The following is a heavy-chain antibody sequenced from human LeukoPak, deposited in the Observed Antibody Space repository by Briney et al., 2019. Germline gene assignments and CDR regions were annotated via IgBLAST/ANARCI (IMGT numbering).Heavy chain of an antibody. CDR3: ASPREDNVLLWFGELSPFSFDY. CDR1: GGSFSGYY. V-gene: IGHV4-34*01. D-gene: IGHD3-10*01. J-gene: IGHJ4*02. Sequence: SETLSLTCAVYGGSFSGYYWTWIRQPPGKGLEWIGEIYHSGSTNYNPSLKSRVTISVDTSKNQFSLKLSSVTAADTAVYYCASPREDNVLLWFGELSPFSFDYWGQGTLVTVSS. CDR2: IYHSGST.